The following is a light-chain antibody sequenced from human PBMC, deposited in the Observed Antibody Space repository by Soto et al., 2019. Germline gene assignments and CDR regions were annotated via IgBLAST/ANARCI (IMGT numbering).Light chain of an antibody. CDR1: SSDVGGYNY. V-gene: IGLV2-14*03. J-gene: IGLJ1*01. CDR3: NSYTSSSTYV. CDR2: DVA. Sequence: QPVLTKPASVSGSPGQSITISCTGTSSDVGGYNYVSWYQHHPGKAPKLMIYDVANRPSGVSNRFSGSKSGNTASLTISGLQAEDEADYYCNSYTSSSTYVFRTGTKVPVL.